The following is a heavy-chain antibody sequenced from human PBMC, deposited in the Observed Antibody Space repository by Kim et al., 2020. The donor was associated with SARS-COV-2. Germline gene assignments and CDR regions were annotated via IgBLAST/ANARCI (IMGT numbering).Heavy chain of an antibody. D-gene: IGHD6-13*01. V-gene: IGHV3-30*01. CDR3: ARPSASIAAAGTGSRGWFDP. J-gene: IGHJ5*02. Sequence: RFTISRDKSKNTLYLQMNSLRAEDTAVYYCARPSASIAAAGTGSRGWFDPWGQGTLVTVSS.